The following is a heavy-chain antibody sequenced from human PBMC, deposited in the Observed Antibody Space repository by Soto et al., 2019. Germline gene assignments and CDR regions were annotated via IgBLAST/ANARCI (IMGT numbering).Heavy chain of an antibody. Sequence: CVFVRDPCSDAGFTHSDHYEDWVTWVSGKGLEWVGRARNTPNGYTMECAASVKGRFTISRDDSKSLVYLQMNSLKAEDTAVYYWARELMSTVTYFDYWGQGTLVTVSS. V-gene: IGHV3-72*01. J-gene: IGHJ4*02. CDR1: GFTHSDHY. CDR3: ARELMSTVTYFDY. D-gene: IGHD4-17*01. CDR2: ARNTPNGYTM.